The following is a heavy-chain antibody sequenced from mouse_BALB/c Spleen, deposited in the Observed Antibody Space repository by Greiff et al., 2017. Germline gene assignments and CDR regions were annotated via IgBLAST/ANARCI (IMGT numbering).Heavy chain of an antibody. J-gene: IGHJ4*01. V-gene: IGHV3-6*02. D-gene: IGHD2-2*01. CDR1: GYSITSGYY. Sequence: EVKLMESGPGLVKPSQSLSLTCSVTGYSITSGYYWNWIRQFPGNKLEWMGYISYDGSNNYNPSLKNRISITRDTSKNQFFLKLNSVTTEDTATYYCAGVTYYAMDYWGQGTSVTVSS. CDR3: AGVTYYAMDY. CDR2: ISYDGSN.